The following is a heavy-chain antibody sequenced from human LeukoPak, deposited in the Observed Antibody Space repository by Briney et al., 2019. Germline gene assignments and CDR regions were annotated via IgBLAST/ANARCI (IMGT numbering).Heavy chain of an antibody. V-gene: IGHV1-2*02. CDR1: GYTFSGNY. CDR2: INPNSGDT. CDR3: AREYSWYYFDY. D-gene: IGHD2-15*01. J-gene: IGHJ4*02. Sequence: KPGASVRVSCKASGYTFSGNYIHWVRQAPGQGLEWMGWINPNSGDTSYTQKFQGRVTMTRDTSISTAYMDLSRLRSDDTAVYYCAREYSWYYFDYWGQGTLVTVSS.